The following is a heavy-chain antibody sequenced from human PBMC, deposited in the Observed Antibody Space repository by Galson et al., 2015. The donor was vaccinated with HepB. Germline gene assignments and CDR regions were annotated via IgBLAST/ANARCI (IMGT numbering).Heavy chain of an antibody. D-gene: IGHD3-22*01. J-gene: IGHJ4*02. CDR2: INPSGGST. CDR3: ARDGAYYYDSSGSYYFDY. CDR1: GYTFTSYY. Sequence: SVKVSCKASGYTFTSYYMHWVRQAPGQGLEWMGIINPSGGSTSYAQKFQGRVTMTRDTSTSTVYMELSSLRSEDTAVYYCARDGAYYYDSSGSYYFDYWGQGTLVTVSS. V-gene: IGHV1-46*03.